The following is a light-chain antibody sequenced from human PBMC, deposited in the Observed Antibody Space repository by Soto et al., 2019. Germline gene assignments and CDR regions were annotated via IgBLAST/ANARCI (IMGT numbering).Light chain of an antibody. V-gene: IGLV2-8*01. Sequence: QAVLTQPPSASGSPGQSVTISCTGTGSDIGGYNYVSWYQQHPGKAPKLMIYEVSKRPSGVPDRFSGSKSGNTASLTVSGLQAEDEADYYCSSYGGSYTRDVVFGEGTKLTVL. J-gene: IGLJ2*01. CDR2: EVS. CDR1: GSDIGGYNY. CDR3: SSYGGSYTRDVV.